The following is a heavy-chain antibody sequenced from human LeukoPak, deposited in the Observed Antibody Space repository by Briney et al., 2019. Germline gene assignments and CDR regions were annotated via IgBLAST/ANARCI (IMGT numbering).Heavy chain of an antibody. J-gene: IGHJ4*02. Sequence: GGSLRLSCAASGFTFSSYGMHWVRQAPGKGLEWVAFIRYDGSNKYYGDSVKGRFTISRDNSKNTLYLQMNSLRAEDTAVYYCAKDPGLLWFGEFYFDYWGQGTLVTVSS. CDR2: IRYDGSNK. V-gene: IGHV3-30*02. CDR3: AKDPGLLWFGEFYFDY. CDR1: GFTFSSYG. D-gene: IGHD3-10*01.